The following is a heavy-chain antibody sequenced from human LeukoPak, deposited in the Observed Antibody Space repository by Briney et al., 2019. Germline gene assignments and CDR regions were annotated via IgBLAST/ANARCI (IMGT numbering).Heavy chain of an antibody. CDR1: GGTFSSYA. D-gene: IGHD6-13*01. Sequence: GSSVKVSCRASGGTFSSYAISCVRQAPGQGLEWMGGIVPIFGTANYAQKFQGRVTITTDESTSTAYMELSSLRSEDTAVYYCARADSVPAGDYHYWYMDVWGKGTTVTVSS. J-gene: IGHJ6*03. V-gene: IGHV1-69*05. CDR3: ARADSVPAGDYHYWYMDV. CDR2: IVPIFGTA.